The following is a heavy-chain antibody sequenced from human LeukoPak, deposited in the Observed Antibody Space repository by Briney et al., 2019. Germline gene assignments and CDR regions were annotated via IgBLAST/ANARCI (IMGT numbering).Heavy chain of an antibody. CDR2: IKSDGSET. Sequence: QPGGSLRLSCAASGFTFSSFWIYWVRHAPGKGLVWVSRIKSDGSETLYADSVKGRFTISRDNAENTLYLQMNSLRAEDTAVYYCARVRMGDDFNPFDYWGQGTLVTVSS. J-gene: IGHJ4*02. CDR1: GFTFSSFW. D-gene: IGHD3-16*01. CDR3: ARVRMGDDFNPFDY. V-gene: IGHV3-74*01.